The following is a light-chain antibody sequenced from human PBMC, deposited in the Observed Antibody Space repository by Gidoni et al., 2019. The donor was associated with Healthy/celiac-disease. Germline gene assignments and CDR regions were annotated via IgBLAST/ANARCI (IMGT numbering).Light chain of an antibody. V-gene: IGKV3-20*01. Sequence: EIVWTQSPGTLSLSPGERATLSCRASQSVSSSYLAWYQQKPGQAPRPLIYGASSRATGIPDRFSGSGSGTDFTLTISRLEPEDFAVYYCQQYGSSPPLTFGGGTKVEIK. CDR1: QSVSSSY. CDR2: GAS. J-gene: IGKJ4*01. CDR3: QQYGSSPPLT.